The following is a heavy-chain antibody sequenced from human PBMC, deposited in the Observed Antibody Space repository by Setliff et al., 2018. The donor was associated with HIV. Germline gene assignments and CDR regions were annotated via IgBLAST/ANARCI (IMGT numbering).Heavy chain of an antibody. D-gene: IGHD3-3*01. CDR1: GFTFANAW. Sequence: GGSLRLSCEASGFTFANAWMNWARQPPGKGLQWVGRIKTKGDGGITQYATPVRGRFTISRDDSQNTLYLQMRGLKAEDTAIYYCTTSYYDLWNGYYSHQDHWGQGTMITVSS. CDR3: TTSYYDLWNGYYSHQDH. J-gene: IGHJ4*02. V-gene: IGHV3-15*01. CDR2: IKTKGDGGIT.